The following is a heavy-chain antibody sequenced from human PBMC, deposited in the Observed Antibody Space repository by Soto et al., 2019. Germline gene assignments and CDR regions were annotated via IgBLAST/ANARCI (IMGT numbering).Heavy chain of an antibody. V-gene: IGHV1-3*01. CDR3: AKSATVPAAIAY. J-gene: IGHJ4*02. CDR1: GYTFTGYY. D-gene: IGHD2-2*02. CDR2: INAGNGNT. Sequence: ASVKVSCKASGYTFTGYYMHWVRQAPGQGLEWMGWINAGNGNTKYSQKFQGRVTITRDTSASTAYMELSSLRSEDTAVYYCAKSATVPAAIAYWGQGTLVTSPQ.